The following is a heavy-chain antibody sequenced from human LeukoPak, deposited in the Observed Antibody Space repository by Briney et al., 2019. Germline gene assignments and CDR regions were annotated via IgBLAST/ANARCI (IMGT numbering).Heavy chain of an antibody. J-gene: IGHJ4*02. Sequence: GASVKVSCKASGYNISYNGISWVRQAPGQGLEWMGWTSVYNSNTNSAQNLQGRVTMTTDTSTSTAYMELRSLRSDDTAVYYCARMGCSSASCYTLDYWGQGTLVTVSS. V-gene: IGHV1-18*01. D-gene: IGHD2-2*02. CDR2: TSVYNSNT. CDR3: ARMGCSSASCYTLDY. CDR1: GYNISYNG.